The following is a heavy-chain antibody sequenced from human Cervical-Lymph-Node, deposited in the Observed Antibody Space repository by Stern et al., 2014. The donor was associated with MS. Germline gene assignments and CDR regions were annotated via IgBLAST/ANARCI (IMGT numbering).Heavy chain of an antibody. CDR3: ARVGRVTKDAFDI. CDR1: GYTFTSYY. Sequence: QVQLVQSEAEVKKPGASVKVSCKASGYTFTSYYMHWVRQAPGQGLEWMGIINPSGGSTRYAEKFQGRVTMTRDTFTRTVYMELSSLRSEDTAVYYCARVGRVTKDAFDIWGQGTMVTVSS. J-gene: IGHJ3*02. D-gene: IGHD3-16*01. CDR2: INPSGGST. V-gene: IGHV1-46*01.